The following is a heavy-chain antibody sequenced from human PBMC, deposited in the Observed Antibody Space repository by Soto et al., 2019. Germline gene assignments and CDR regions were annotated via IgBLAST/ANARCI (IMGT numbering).Heavy chain of an antibody. Sequence: PGGSLRLSCAASGFTFSDSTIHWVRQASGKGLEWVGRIRSKTNTYATAYGASVKGRFIISRDDSEDTAYLQMNSLKSEDTAVYYCTRQYLFWGPFDYWGQGTPVTVSS. V-gene: IGHV3-73*01. J-gene: IGHJ4*02. CDR3: TRQYLFWGPFDY. CDR1: GFTFSDST. D-gene: IGHD3-10*02. CDR2: IRSKTNTYAT.